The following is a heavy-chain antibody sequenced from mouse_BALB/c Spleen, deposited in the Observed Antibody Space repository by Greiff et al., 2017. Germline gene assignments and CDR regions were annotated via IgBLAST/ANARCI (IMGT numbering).Heavy chain of an antibody. CDR3: ARGYGYDKAWFAY. CDR1: GFNIKDTY. D-gene: IGHD2-2*01. Sequence: VQLQQSGAELVKPGASVKLSCTASGFNIKDTYMHWVKQRPEQGLEWIGRIDPANGNTKYDPKFQGKATITADTSSNTAYLQLSSLTSEDTAVYYCARGYGYDKAWFAYWGQGTLVTVSA. CDR2: IDPANGNT. V-gene: IGHV14-3*02. J-gene: IGHJ3*01.